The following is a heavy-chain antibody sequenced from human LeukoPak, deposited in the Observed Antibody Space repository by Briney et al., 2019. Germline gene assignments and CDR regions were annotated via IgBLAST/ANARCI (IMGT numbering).Heavy chain of an antibody. J-gene: IGHJ4*02. Sequence: GGSLRLSCAVSGFTFSSYSMNWVRQAPGKGLEWVSSISSSSSYIYYADSVKGRFTISRDNAKNSLYLQMNSLRAEDTAVYYCARDFSGSLDYWGQGTLVTVSS. V-gene: IGHV3-21*01. CDR3: ARDFSGSLDY. D-gene: IGHD1-26*01. CDR1: GFTFSSYS. CDR2: ISSSSSYI.